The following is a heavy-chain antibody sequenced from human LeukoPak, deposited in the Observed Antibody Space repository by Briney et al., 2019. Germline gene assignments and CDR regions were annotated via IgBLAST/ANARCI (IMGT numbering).Heavy chain of an antibody. Sequence: GGSLRLSCAASGFTFSSYWMHWVRQAPGKGLEWVSFISSSSSYIYYADSVKGRFTISRDNAKNSLYLQMNSLRAEDTAVYYCARVGGWYVDYWGQGTLVTVSS. J-gene: IGHJ4*02. CDR1: GFTFSSYW. V-gene: IGHV3-21*01. CDR3: ARVGGWYVDY. D-gene: IGHD6-19*01. CDR2: ISSSSSYI.